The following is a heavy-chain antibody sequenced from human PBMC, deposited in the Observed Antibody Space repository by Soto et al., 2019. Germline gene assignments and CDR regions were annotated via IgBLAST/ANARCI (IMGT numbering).Heavy chain of an antibody. CDR2: IKSKTDGGTT. J-gene: IGHJ6*02. Sequence: GGSLRLSCAASGFTFSNAWMNWVRQAPGKGLEWVGRIKSKTDGGTTDYTAPVRGRFTISRDDSKNALYLQMNSLKTEDTAVYYCTTEYCSSASCSHYYYYYGMDVWGQGTTVTVSS. D-gene: IGHD2-2*01. CDR1: GFTFSNAW. V-gene: IGHV3-15*07. CDR3: TTEYCSSASCSHYYYYYGMDV.